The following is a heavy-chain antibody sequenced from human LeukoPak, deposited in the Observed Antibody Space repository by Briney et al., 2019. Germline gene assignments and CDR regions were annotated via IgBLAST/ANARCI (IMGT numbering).Heavy chain of an antibody. CDR3: GKVGRNLTDVTFIAYFDY. CDR2: ISSSGGST. D-gene: IGHD3-16*02. V-gene: IGHV3-23*01. CDR1: GFTFRSYA. J-gene: IGHJ4*03. Sequence: PGGSLRLSCAASGFTFRSYAMTWVRQAPGKGLEWVSGISSSGGSTYYADSVKGRFTISRDNSKNTLYLQLNSLRAEDMAVYYFGKVGRNLTDVTFIAYFDYGGKGPWSPSPQ.